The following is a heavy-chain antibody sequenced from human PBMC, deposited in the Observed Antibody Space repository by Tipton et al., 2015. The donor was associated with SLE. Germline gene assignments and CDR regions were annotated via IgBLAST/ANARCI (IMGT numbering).Heavy chain of an antibody. V-gene: IGHV4-39*07. J-gene: IGHJ5*02. Sequence: TLSLTCSVSGGSISNSSYYWGWIRQPPGRGLEWIGNIFQSGRTYYNPSLKSRVTISVDTSKNQLSLRLSSVTAADTAIYYCAGGATDWFDPWGQGTMVTVSS. CDR3: AGGATDWFDP. CDR2: IFQSGRT. CDR1: GGSISNSSYY.